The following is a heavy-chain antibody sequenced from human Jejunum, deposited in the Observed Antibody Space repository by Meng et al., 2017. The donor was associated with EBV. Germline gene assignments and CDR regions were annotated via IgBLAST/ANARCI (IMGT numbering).Heavy chain of an antibody. CDR3: VRDSSFNVH. CDR1: GLTFSSYS. J-gene: IGHJ4*02. V-gene: IGHV3-21*02. Sequence: VQRVGVGGGLVKPGGSLRLSCAASGLTFSSYSMNWVRQAPGKGLEWVSYISSGSSFIYYAGSVKGRFTISRDDAKNSLSLQMNNLGADDTAVYYCVRDSSFNVHWGQGTLVTVSS. CDR2: ISSGSSFI. D-gene: IGHD3-16*02.